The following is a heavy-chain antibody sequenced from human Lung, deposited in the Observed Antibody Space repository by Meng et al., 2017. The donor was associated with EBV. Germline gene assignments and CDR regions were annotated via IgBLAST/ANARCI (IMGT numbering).Heavy chain of an antibody. CDR1: VYTFTSYG. CDR3: ARVGLKLGPSRGSRYFDL. Sequence: LGHSVDVVKKRGASVKFSGKASVYTFTSYGISWVRKGPGQGLGWRGWISAYNGNTNYAQKLQGRVTMTTDTSTSTAYMELRSLRSDDTAVYYCARVGLKLGPSRGSRYFDLWGHGTLVTVSS. J-gene: IGHJ2*01. V-gene: IGHV1-18*01. D-gene: IGHD1-26*01. CDR2: ISAYNGNT.